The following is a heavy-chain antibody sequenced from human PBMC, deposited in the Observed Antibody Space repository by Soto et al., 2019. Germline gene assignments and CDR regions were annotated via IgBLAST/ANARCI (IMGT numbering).Heavy chain of an antibody. D-gene: IGHD2-2*01. Sequence: TSETLSLTCSVSGGSISSKSYSWGWIRQPPGKGLEWIGTFYYSENTYYNPSLKSRVTISVDTSKNQFSLKLSSVTAADTAVYYCAKLAGYCSGNSCHGDYAMDVWGQGTTVT. J-gene: IGHJ6*02. CDR2: FYYSENT. V-gene: IGHV4-39*01. CDR1: GGSISSKSYS. CDR3: AKLAGYCSGNSCHGDYAMDV.